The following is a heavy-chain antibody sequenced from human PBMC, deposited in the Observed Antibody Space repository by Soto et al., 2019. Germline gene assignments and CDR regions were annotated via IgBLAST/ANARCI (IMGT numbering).Heavy chain of an antibody. J-gene: IGHJ4*02. CDR2: IWYDGSNK. D-gene: IGHD4-17*01. CDR1: GFTFSSYG. CDR3: ARDTPYGDYAEFDY. Sequence: GGSLRLSCAASGFTFSSYGMHWVRQAPGKGLEWVAVIWYDGSNKYYADSVKGRFTISRDNSKNTLYLQMNSLRAEDTAVYYCARDTPYGDYAEFDYWGQGTLVTVSS. V-gene: IGHV3-33*01.